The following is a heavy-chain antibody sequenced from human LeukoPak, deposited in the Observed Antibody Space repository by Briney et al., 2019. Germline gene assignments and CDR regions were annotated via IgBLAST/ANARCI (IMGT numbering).Heavy chain of an antibody. V-gene: IGHV4-4*02. Sequence: KPSGTLSLTCGVSGGSISSSSWWSWVRQPPGRGLEWIGEIHHSGRTNQNPSLKSRVTMSVDKSKNQFSLKLSSVTAADTAVYYCARQKMGYYMDVWGKGTTVTISS. CDR3: ARQKMGYYMDV. CDR2: IHHSGRT. CDR1: GGSISSSSW. J-gene: IGHJ6*03. D-gene: IGHD5-24*01.